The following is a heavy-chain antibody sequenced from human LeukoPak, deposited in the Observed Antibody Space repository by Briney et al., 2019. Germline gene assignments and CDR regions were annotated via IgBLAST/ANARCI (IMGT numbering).Heavy chain of an antibody. CDR2: ISGSGGST. J-gene: IGHJ4*02. CDR1: GFAFSSYA. Sequence: GGSLRLSCAASGFAFSSYAMSWVRQAPGKGLEWVSAISGSGGSTYYADSVKGRFTISRDNSKNTLYLQMNSLRAEDTAVYYCAKVFKGGDCYYDYWGQGTLVTVSS. CDR3: AKVFKGGDCYYDY. D-gene: IGHD2-21*02. V-gene: IGHV3-23*01.